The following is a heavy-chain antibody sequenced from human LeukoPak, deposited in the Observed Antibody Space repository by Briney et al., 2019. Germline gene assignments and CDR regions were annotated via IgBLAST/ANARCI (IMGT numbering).Heavy chain of an antibody. J-gene: IGHJ3*02. Sequence: PSETLSLTCTVSGGSISSGGYSWSWIRQPPGKGLEWIGYIYHSGSTYYNPSLKSRVTISVDRSKNQLSLKLSSVTAADTAVYYCARGGLVYGDAFDIWGQGTMVTVSS. CDR1: GGSISSGGYS. CDR3: ARGGLVYGDAFDI. D-gene: IGHD5/OR15-5a*01. CDR2: IYHSGST. V-gene: IGHV4-30-2*01.